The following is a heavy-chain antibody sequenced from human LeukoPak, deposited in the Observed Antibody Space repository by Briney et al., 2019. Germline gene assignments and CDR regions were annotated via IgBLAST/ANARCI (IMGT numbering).Heavy chain of an antibody. Sequence: ASVKVSCKASGYTFTGYYMHWVRQASGQGREWMGWINPNSGGTNYAQKFQGRVTMTRDTSISTAYMELSRLRSDDTAVYYCARGYGTVYYYYMDVWGKGTTVTVSS. J-gene: IGHJ6*03. D-gene: IGHD4-17*01. CDR2: INPNSGGT. CDR1: GYTFTGYY. CDR3: ARGYGTVYYYYMDV. V-gene: IGHV1-2*02.